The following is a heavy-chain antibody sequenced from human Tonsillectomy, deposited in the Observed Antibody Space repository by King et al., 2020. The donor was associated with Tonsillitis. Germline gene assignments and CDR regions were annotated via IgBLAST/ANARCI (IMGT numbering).Heavy chain of an antibody. CDR1: GFTFTNYG. Sequence: VQLVESGGGVVQPGGSLRLSCAASGFTFTNYGMHWVRQAPGKGLEWVAFIRNDGSEKYYADSVKGRFTVSRDNSKNTVFLQTNSLSAEDTAVYYCAKGEVGPLGYSDYWGQGTLVTVSS. CDR2: IRNDGSEK. D-gene: IGHD1-26*01. CDR3: AKGEVGPLGYSDY. V-gene: IGHV3-30*02. J-gene: IGHJ4*03.